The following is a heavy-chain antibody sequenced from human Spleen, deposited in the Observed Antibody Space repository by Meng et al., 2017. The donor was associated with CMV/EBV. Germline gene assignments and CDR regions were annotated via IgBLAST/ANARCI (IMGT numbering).Heavy chain of an antibody. CDR3: ARDSGHGGAMDV. CDR1: GFTFSNHN. D-gene: IGHD3-16*01. J-gene: IGHJ6*02. V-gene: IGHV3-48*04. CDR2: ISTSSSSI. Sequence: GESLKISCAASGFTFSNHNMKWVRQAPGKGLEWISHISTSSSSIYYADSVKGRFTISRDNAKNSLFLQMNSLRAEDTAVYYCARDSGHGGAMDVWGQGTAGHRLL.